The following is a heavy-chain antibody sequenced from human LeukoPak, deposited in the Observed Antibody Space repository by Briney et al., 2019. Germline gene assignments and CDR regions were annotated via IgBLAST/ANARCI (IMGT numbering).Heavy chain of an antibody. Sequence: GGSLRLSCAVSGLTFSSSWMDWVRQAPGKGLEWAASINPDGDKKYSADSVKGRFTISRDNAENSLYLQMNSLRVEDTAFYYCARDLAYSRLDYWGQGMLVTVSS. D-gene: IGHD5-18*01. V-gene: IGHV3-7*01. CDR3: ARDLAYSRLDY. CDR1: GLTFSSSW. J-gene: IGHJ4*02. CDR2: INPDGDKK.